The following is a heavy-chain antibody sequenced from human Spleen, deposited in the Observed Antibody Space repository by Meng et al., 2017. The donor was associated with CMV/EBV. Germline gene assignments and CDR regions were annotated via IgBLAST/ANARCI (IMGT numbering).Heavy chain of an antibody. V-gene: IGHV4-59*01. Sequence: SETLSLTCTVSGGSISSYYWSWIRQAPGKGLEWIGYIYDSGSTNYNPSLKRRVSISVDTSKTQFSLKLSSVTTVDTAVYYCARTHYDRSGYFPNYFDYWGQGTQVTVSS. CDR1: GGSISSYY. J-gene: IGHJ4*02. CDR3: ARTHYDRSGYFPNYFDY. CDR2: IYDSGST. D-gene: IGHD3-22*01.